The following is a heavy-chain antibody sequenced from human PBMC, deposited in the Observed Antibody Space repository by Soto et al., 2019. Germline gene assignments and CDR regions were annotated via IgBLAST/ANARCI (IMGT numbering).Heavy chain of an antibody. CDR3: AKGPHTNVGWPYYFES. J-gene: IGHJ4*02. Sequence: LRLSCVASGFSLANYPMDWVRQTPGRGLEWISYSSPRGDTIYYADSVEGRFTISRDNARNSLSLHMSSLRDEDSALYYCAKGPHTNVGWPYYFESWGQGVPVTVSS. CDR2: SSPRGDTI. D-gene: IGHD6-19*01. V-gene: IGHV3-48*02. CDR1: GFSLANYP.